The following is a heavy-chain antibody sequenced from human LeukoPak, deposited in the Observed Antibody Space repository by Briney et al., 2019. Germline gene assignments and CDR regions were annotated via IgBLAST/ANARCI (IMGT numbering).Heavy chain of an antibody. CDR3: ARLHNPLLYLDY. J-gene: IGHJ4*02. V-gene: IGHV4-39*01. CDR2: IYYSGST. D-gene: IGHD2-15*01. CDR1: GGSISSSSCY. Sequence: PSETLSLTCTVSGGSISSSSCYWGWIRQPPGKGLEWIGSIYYSGSTYYNPSLKSRVTISVDTSKNQFSLKPSSVTAADTAVYYCARLHNPLLYLDYWGQGTLVTVSS.